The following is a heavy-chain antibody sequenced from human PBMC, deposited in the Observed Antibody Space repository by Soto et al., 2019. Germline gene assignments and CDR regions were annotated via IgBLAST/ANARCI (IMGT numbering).Heavy chain of an antibody. J-gene: IGHJ4*02. D-gene: IGHD6-13*01. CDR3: VRDSETSSSWSLEY. CDR2: IATDSYT. V-gene: IGHV3-53*01. Sequence: EVQLVESGGGLIQPGGSLRLSCAASGFNVSSDYMNWVRQAPGKGLEWVSVIATDSYTSYADSVKGRFSISRDNSKNTLYLQMNSLRVEDTAVYYCVRDSETSSSWSLEYWGQGTLVTVSS. CDR1: GFNVSSDY.